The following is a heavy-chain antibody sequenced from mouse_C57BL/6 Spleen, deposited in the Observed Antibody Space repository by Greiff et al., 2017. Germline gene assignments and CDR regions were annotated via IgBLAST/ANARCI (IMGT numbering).Heavy chain of an antibody. V-gene: IGHV1-59*01. J-gene: IGHJ1*03. Sequence: QVQLQQPGAELVRPGTSVKLSCKASGYTFTSYWMHWVKQRPGQGLEWIGVIDPSDSYPKYNQKFKGKATLNVDTSSSTAYMHLSSLTAEDSAVYYCSRSYYGSSYRYFDVWGTGTTVTVSS. CDR3: SRSYYGSSYRYFDV. CDR1: GYTFTSYW. D-gene: IGHD1-1*01. CDR2: IDPSDSYP.